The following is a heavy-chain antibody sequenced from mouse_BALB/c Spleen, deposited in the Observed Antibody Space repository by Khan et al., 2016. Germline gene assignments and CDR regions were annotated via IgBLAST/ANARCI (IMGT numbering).Heavy chain of an antibody. V-gene: IGHV9-3*02. Sequence: QIQLVQSGPELKKPGETVKISCKASGYTFTNYGMNWVKQAPGKGLKWMGWINTNTGEPTYAEEFKGRFAFSLETYASNAYLQINNLKNEDTATYFCARRDGYYAWFAYWGQGTLVTVSA. CDR2: INTNTGEP. CDR1: GYTFTNYG. J-gene: IGHJ3*01. D-gene: IGHD2-3*01. CDR3: ARRDGYYAWFAY.